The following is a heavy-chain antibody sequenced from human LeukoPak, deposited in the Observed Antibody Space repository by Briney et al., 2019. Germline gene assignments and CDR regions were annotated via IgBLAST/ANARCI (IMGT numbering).Heavy chain of an antibody. J-gene: IGHJ4*02. CDR3: AGTLGYYGSGSYHDY. Sequence: EASVKVSCKASGGTFSSYAISWVRLALGQGLEWKGRIIPILGIANYAQKFQGRVTITADKSTSTAYMELSSLRSEDTAVYYCAGTLGYYGSGSYHDYSGQETLVTVSS. V-gene: IGHV1-69*04. D-gene: IGHD3-10*01. CDR1: GGTFSSYA. CDR2: IIPILGIA.